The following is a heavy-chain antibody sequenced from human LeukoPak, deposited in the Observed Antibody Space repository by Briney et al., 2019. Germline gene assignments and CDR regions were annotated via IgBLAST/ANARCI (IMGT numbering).Heavy chain of an antibody. J-gene: IGHJ3*02. D-gene: IGHD3-3*01. Sequence: PSETLSLTCTVSGGSISSYYWSWIRQPAGKGLEWIGRIYTSGSTNYNPSLKSRVTMSVDTSKNQFSLKLSSVTAADTAMYYCARRLRFLEWLDAFDIWGQGTMVTVSS. CDR1: GGSISSYY. CDR2: IYTSGST. CDR3: ARRLRFLEWLDAFDI. V-gene: IGHV4-4*07.